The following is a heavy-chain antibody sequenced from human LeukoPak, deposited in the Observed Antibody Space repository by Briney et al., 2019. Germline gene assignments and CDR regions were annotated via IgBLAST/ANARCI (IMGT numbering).Heavy chain of an antibody. D-gene: IGHD4-17*01. Sequence: SVKVSCKSSGGTFSSYAISWVRQAPGQGLEWMGGIIPIFGTANYAQKFQGRVTITADESASTAYMELSSLRSDDTAVYYCVTVTTNYFDYWGQGTLVTVSS. CDR1: GGTFSSYA. CDR3: VTVTTNYFDY. J-gene: IGHJ4*02. V-gene: IGHV1-69*13. CDR2: IIPIFGTA.